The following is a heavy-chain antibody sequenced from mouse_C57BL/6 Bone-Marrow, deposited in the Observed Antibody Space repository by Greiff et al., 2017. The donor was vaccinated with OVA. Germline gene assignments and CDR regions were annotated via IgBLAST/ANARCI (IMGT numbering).Heavy chain of an antibody. V-gene: IGHV1-54*01. CDR1: GYAFTNYL. J-gene: IGHJ4*01. D-gene: IGHD1-1*01. Sequence: VKLMESGAELVRPGTSVKVSCKASGYAFTNYLIEWVKQRPGQGLEWIGVINPGSGGTNYNEKFKGKATLTADKSSSTAYMQLSSLTSEDSAVYFCARWGTTVVAYYAMDYWGQGTSVTVSS. CDR2: INPGSGGT. CDR3: ARWGTTVVAYYAMDY.